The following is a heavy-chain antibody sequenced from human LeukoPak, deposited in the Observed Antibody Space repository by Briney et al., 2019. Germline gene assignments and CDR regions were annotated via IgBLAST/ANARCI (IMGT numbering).Heavy chain of an antibody. Sequence: ASVKVSCKASGYTFTGYYMHWVRQAPGQGLEWMGWINPNSGGTNYAQKFQGRVTMTRDTSISTAYMELSRLRSDDTAVYYCARSRWYYHSSGYTSWGQGTLVTVSS. CDR2: INPNSGGT. CDR3: ARSRWYYHSSGYTS. J-gene: IGHJ4*02. D-gene: IGHD3-22*01. CDR1: GYTFTGYY. V-gene: IGHV1-2*02.